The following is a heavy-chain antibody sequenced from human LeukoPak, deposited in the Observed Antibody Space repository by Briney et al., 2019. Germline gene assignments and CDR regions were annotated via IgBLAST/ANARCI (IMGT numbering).Heavy chain of an antibody. J-gene: IGHJ4*02. D-gene: IGHD3-3*01. CDR2: IIPIFGTA. V-gene: IGHV1-69*01. Sequence: SVKVSCKASGGTFSSYAISWVRQAPGQGLEWMGGIIPIFGTANYAQKFQGRVTITADESTSTAYMELSSLRSEDTAVYYCAKDPPTSGYLGSVLRDYWGQGTLVTVSS. CDR3: AKDPPTSGYLGSVLRDY. CDR1: GGTFSSYA.